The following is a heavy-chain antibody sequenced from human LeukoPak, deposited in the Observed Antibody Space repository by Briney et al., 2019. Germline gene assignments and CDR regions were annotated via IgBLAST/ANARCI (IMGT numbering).Heavy chain of an antibody. CDR2: INQDGSEK. V-gene: IGHV3-7*01. CDR3: ARSDQGPDY. CDR1: GFSFGSYW. Sequence: PGGSLRLSCAASGFSFGSYWMNWVRQAPGKGLEWVAIINQDGSEKNYVDSVEGRFTMSRDNAKNSVYLQMNSLRAEDSSVYYCARSDQGPDYWGQGTLVTVSS. J-gene: IGHJ4*02.